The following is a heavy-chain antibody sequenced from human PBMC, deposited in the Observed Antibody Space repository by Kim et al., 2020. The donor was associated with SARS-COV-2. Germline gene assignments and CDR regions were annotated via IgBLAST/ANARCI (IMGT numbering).Heavy chain of an antibody. CDR3: ARAADWYCSGGSWCGMDV. CDR1: GYTFTSYG. V-gene: IGHV1-18*01. D-gene: IGHD2-15*01. Sequence: ASVKVSCKASGYTFTSYGISWVRQAPGQGLEWMGWISAYNGNTNYAQKLQGRVTMTTDTSTSTAYMEPRSLRSDDTAVYYCARAADWYCSGGSWCGMDVWGQGTTVTVSS. CDR2: ISAYNGNT. J-gene: IGHJ6*02.